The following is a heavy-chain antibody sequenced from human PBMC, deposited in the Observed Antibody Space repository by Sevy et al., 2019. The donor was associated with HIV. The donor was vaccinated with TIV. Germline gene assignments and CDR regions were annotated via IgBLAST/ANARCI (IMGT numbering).Heavy chain of an antibody. J-gene: IGHJ6*02. Sequence: GGSLRLSCAASGFTFSSYWMSWVRQAPGKGLEWVAHIKRDGTEKYYVDSVKGRFTISRDNAKNSLYLQMNSLRAEDTAVYYCARDCSSSSCLWRMDVWGQGTTVTVSS. CDR1: GFTFSSYW. CDR2: IKRDGTEK. D-gene: IGHD2-2*01. CDR3: ARDCSSSSCLWRMDV. V-gene: IGHV3-7*03.